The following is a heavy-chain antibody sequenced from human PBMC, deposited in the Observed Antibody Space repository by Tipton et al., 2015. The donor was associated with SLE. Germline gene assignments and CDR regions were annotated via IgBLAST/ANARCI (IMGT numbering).Heavy chain of an antibody. CDR2: IYYSGST. Sequence: TLSLTCTVSGGSISSYYWSWIRQPPGKGLEWIGYIYYSGSTNYNPSLKSRVTISVDTSKNQFSLKLSSVTAADTAVYYCARLYYDFWSGYYSRWFDPWGQGTLVTVSS. J-gene: IGHJ5*02. CDR3: ARLYYDFWSGYYSRWFDP. D-gene: IGHD3-3*01. V-gene: IGHV4-59*07. CDR1: GGSISSYY.